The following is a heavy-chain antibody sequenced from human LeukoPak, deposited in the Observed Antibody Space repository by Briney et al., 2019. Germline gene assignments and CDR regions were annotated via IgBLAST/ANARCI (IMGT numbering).Heavy chain of an antibody. D-gene: IGHD3-3*01. J-gene: IGHJ6*02. V-gene: IGHV3-7*03. CDR3: AKGASYDFWSGYYTAGYYYYGMDV. Sequence: GGSLRLSCAASGFIFNNYWMYWVRQAPGKELEWVATIKHDGSEEHYVDSVRGRFSISRDDAKNSVYLEMNSLRAEDTAVYYCAKGASYDFWSGYYTAGYYYYGMDVWGQGTTVTVSS. CDR1: GFIFNNYW. CDR2: IKHDGSEE.